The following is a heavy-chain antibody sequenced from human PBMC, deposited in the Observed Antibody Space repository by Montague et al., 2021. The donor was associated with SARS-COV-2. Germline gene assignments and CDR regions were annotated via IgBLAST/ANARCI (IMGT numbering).Heavy chain of an antibody. D-gene: IGHD4/OR15-4a*01. CDR3: ARGVPGY. J-gene: IGHJ4*02. V-gene: IGHV4-34*01. CDR2: INDSGGT. Sequence: SKTLSLTCAVYGGSFSGYNWGWVRQSPGKGLEWIGQINDSGGTKYNPSLKSRVTISLDTSKNQFSLKLSSVTAADTAVYYCARGVPGYWGQGTLVTVSS. CDR1: GGSFSGYN.